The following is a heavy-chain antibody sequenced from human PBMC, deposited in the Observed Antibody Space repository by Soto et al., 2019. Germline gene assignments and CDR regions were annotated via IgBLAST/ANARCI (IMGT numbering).Heavy chain of an antibody. D-gene: IGHD5-12*01. J-gene: IGHJ6*03. V-gene: IGHV3-23*01. CDR2: ISGSGGST. Sequence: GGSLRLSCAASGFPFSSYSMSWVRQAPGKGLEWVSAISGSGGSTYYADSVKGRFTISRDNSKNTLYLQMNSLRAEDTAVYYCAKDTDIVATSIMDVWGKGTTVTVSS. CDR3: AKDTDIVATSIMDV. CDR1: GFPFSSYS.